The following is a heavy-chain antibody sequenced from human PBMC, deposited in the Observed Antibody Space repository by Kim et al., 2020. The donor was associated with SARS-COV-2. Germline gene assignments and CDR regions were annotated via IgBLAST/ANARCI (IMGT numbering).Heavy chain of an antibody. D-gene: IGHD6-13*01. J-gene: IGHJ4*02. Sequence: SETLSLTCTVSGGSISSYYWSWIRQPPGKGLEWIGYIYYTGSTNYNPSLTSRVTISVDTSKNQFSLKLSSVTGADTAVYYCARGEKAAAGLIVHWGQGTLVTVSS. CDR1: GGSISSYY. V-gene: IGHV4-59*01. CDR3: ARGEKAAAGLIVH. CDR2: IYYTGST.